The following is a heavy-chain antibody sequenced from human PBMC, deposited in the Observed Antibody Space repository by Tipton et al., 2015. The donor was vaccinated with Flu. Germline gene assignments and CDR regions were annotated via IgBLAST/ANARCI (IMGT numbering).Heavy chain of an antibody. Sequence: LRLSCAVYGGSFSGYYWSWIRQPPGKGLEWIGEINHSGSTNYNPSLKSRVTISVDTSKNQFSLKLSSVTAADTAVYYCATQDPKYYDFWSAWGQGTLVTVSS. D-gene: IGHD3-3*01. J-gene: IGHJ5*02. CDR2: INHSGST. CDR3: ATQDPKYYDFWSA. V-gene: IGHV4-34*01. CDR1: GGSFSGYY.